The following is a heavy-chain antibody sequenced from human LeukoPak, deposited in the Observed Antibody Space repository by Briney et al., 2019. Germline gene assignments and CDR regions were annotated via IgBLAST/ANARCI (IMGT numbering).Heavy chain of an antibody. J-gene: IGHJ2*01. D-gene: IGHD5-12*01. CDR3: ARGQGYRGYDWDWYFDL. CDR2: IIPDFGTA. V-gene: IGHV1-69*13. CDR1: GYTFTSYD. Sequence: ASVKVSCKASGYTFTSYDINWVRQAPGQGLEWMGGIIPDFGTADYAQKFQGRVTITADESSSTVYMDLNSLRSEDTAVYYCARGQGYRGYDWDWYFDLWGRGTLVTVSS.